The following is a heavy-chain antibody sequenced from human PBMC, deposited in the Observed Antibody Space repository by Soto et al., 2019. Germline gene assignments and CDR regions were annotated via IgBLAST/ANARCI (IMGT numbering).Heavy chain of an antibody. Sequence: PGGSLRLSCAASGFSFSSYWMHWVRQVPGKGLVWVARMNEDGGTTDYADSVKGRFTISRDNAKNTLHLQMNSLRVEDTAVYYCARDLSGRADVWGQGNTVTVSS. CDR2: MNEDGGTT. D-gene: IGHD3-10*01. CDR3: ARDLSGRADV. CDR1: GFSFSSYW. V-gene: IGHV3-74*01. J-gene: IGHJ6*02.